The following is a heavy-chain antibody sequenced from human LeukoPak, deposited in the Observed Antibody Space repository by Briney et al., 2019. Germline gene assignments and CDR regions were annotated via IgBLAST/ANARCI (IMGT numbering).Heavy chain of an antibody. Sequence: GGSLRLSCAAFGFTLRSDAMSWVRQAPGKGPEWVSAISDSGGKTYYSDSVKGRFTISRDNSKNTLYLQMNSLRGDDTAVYYCAKDRLVHDSWGQGTLVTVSS. J-gene: IGHJ4*02. CDR2: ISDSGGKT. D-gene: IGHD6-13*01. V-gene: IGHV3-23*01. CDR3: AKDRLVHDS. CDR1: GFTLRSDA.